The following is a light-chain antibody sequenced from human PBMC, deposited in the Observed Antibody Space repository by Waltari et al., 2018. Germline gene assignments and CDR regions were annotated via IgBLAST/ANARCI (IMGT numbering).Light chain of an antibody. CDR3: QQYGSSPYT. CDR2: GAS. J-gene: IGKJ2*01. Sequence: EIVLTQSPGTLSLSAGERATLSCRASQTVSNNYLAWYQQKPGQAPRLLIYGASTRATGIQDKFRGSGFEADFTLTISRLDPEDFAMYFCQQYGSSPYTFGQGTKLE. CDR1: QTVSNNY. V-gene: IGKV3-20*01.